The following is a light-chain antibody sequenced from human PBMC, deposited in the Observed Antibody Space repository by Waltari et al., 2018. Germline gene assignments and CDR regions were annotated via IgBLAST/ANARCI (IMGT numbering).Light chain of an antibody. CDR2: EVN. CDR1: SSDVGGYNY. V-gene: IGLV2-8*01. J-gene: IGLJ3*02. Sequence: QSALTQPPSASGAPGQSVTISCPGPSSDVGGYNYVSWYQHHPGKAPKVMIYEVNKRPSGVPDRFSGSKSGNTASLTVSGVQAEDEADYYCSSYGGSNNLVFGGGTKLTVL. CDR3: SSYGGSNNLV.